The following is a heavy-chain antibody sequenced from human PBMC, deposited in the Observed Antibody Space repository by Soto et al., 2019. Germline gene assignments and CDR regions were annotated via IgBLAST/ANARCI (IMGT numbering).Heavy chain of an antibody. CDR1: GYTFVDYG. CDR2: IGVYNGHT. J-gene: IGHJ3*02. V-gene: IGHV1-18*01. D-gene: IGHD3-3*01. CDR3: ARPDGSGYADGFDI. Sequence: QVHLVQSGAEVKKPGASVTVSCKASGYTFVDYGLNWVRQAPGQGLEWMEWIGVYNGHTNYAQNLQGRVTMTADTSPSTAYMELRSVSSDDTAVYYCARPDGSGYADGFDIWGLGTMVAVSS.